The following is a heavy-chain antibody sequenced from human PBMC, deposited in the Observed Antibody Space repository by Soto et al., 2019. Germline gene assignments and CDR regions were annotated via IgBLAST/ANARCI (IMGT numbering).Heavy chain of an antibody. V-gene: IGHV3-30*18. CDR3: AKGDWFDP. CDR1: GFTFSNYV. Sequence: QVQLVESGGGVVQPGRSLRLSCAASGFTFSNYVMHWVRRAPGKGLEWVAVISYDGSKKYYADSLKGRFSNSRDNSKNKLYLQMKRRRAEDTAVYYCAKGDWFDPWGQGTLVTVSS. J-gene: IGHJ5*02. CDR2: ISYDGSKK.